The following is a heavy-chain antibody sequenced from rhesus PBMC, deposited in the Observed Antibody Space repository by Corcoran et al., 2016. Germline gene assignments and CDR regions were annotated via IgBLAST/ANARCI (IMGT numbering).Heavy chain of an antibody. CDR1: GGSISSNF. J-gene: IGHJ5-1*01. V-gene: IGHV4-173*01. CDR2: ISQSGGTT. CDR3: ARTPEVGGYNRFDV. D-gene: IGHD2-21*01. Sequence: QLQLQETGPGLVKPSETLPLTCAVSGGSISSNFWTCIRQPPGKGLEWIGRISQSGGTTAYRPSLRSRVPISRATSRNHFSLKLTSVTAADTAVYYCARTPEVGGYNRFDVWGPGVLVSVSS.